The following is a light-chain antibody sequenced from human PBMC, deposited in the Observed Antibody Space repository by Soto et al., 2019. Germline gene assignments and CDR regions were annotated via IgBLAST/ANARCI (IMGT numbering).Light chain of an antibody. CDR3: QQRSNLIT. CDR2: DAS. Sequence: EIVVAQSPATLSVSPGQRVTLSCRASQNVGIKLAWYQQKPGQAPRLLIYDASNRATGIPARFSGSGSGTDFTLTISSLEPEDFAVYYCQQRSNLITFGQGTRLEIK. CDR1: QNVGIK. V-gene: IGKV3-11*01. J-gene: IGKJ5*01.